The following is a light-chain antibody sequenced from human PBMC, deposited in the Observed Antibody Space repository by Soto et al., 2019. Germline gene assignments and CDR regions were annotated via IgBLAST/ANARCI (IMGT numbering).Light chain of an antibody. J-gene: IGLJ1*01. CDR1: SSDVGGYNS. V-gene: IGLV2-14*01. CDR2: DVS. CDR3: SSYTSITALV. Sequence: QSALTQPASVSGSPGQSITISCTGTSSDVGGYNSVSWYQQHPGKVPKIMIYDVSIRPSGVPDRFSGSKSRNTASLTISGLQAEEEADYYCSSYTSITALVFGTVTKLTVL.